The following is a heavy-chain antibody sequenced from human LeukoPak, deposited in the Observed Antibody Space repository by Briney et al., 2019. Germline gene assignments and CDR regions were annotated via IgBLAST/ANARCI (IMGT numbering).Heavy chain of an antibody. CDR3: ARPPIVATIDAFDI. CDR1: GFTFSSYA. CDR2: ISGSGGST. V-gene: IGHV3-23*01. J-gene: IGHJ3*02. D-gene: IGHD5-12*01. Sequence: GGSLRLSCAASGFTFSSYAMSWVRQAPGKGLEWVSAISGSGGSTYYADSVKGRFTISRDNAKNSLYLQMNSLRAEDTAVYYCARPPIVATIDAFDIWGQGTMVSVSS.